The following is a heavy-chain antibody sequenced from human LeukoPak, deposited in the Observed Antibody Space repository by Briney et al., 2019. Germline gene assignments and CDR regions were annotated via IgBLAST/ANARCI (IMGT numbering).Heavy chain of an antibody. J-gene: IGHJ4*02. Sequence: ASVKVSCKASGYTFTGYYMHWVRQAPGQGLEWMGWINPNSGGTNYAQKFQGRVTMTRDTSISTAYMELSRLRSDDTAVYYCARRYCSGGSCYSDYRGQGTLVTVSS. CDR3: ARRYCSGGSCYSDY. CDR2: INPNSGGT. D-gene: IGHD2-15*01. V-gene: IGHV1-2*02. CDR1: GYTFTGYY.